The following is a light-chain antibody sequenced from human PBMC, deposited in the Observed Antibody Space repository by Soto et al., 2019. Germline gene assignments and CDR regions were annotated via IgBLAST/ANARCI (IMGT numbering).Light chain of an antibody. CDR1: QSVSSNF. V-gene: IGKV3D-20*02. J-gene: IGKJ1*01. CDR2: GAS. Sequence: IVLTQSPGTLSLSPGERATLSCRAIQSVSSNFVAWYQEKPGQAPRLLIYGASSRATGIPDRFSGSGSGTDFTLTISSLEPEDVAVYYCQQRGNRPPWTFGQGTKADIK. CDR3: QQRGNRPPWT.